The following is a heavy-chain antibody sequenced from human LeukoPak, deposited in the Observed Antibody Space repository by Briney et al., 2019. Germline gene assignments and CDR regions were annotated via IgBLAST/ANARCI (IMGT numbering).Heavy chain of an antibody. CDR1: GGTFSSYS. D-gene: IGHD6-13*01. CDR3: TRGRYQRQQLPDPTDY. CDR2: INPIFGTE. J-gene: IGHJ4*02. Sequence: SVKVTCKAYGGTFSSYSCSWMRQAPGQGLEWMGGINPIFGTENYPHKFQGRVTIATDESTNTAYMELSSLTADDTAGYYWTRGRYQRQQLPDPTDYWGQGTPVTVSS. V-gene: IGHV1-69*05.